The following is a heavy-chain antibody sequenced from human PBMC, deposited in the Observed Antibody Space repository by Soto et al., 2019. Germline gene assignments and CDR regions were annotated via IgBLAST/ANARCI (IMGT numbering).Heavy chain of an antibody. CDR3: ARFIRAYTDYWFDP. CDR1: GDSISSGGYY. V-gene: IGHV4-31*03. D-gene: IGHD3-10*01. Sequence: LSLTCTVSGDSISSGGYYWSWIRQLPGKDLEWIGYVYYTGSTYYNPSLKSRVTISVDTSKNEFSLRVTSMTAADTAVYYCARFIRAYTDYWFDPWGQGAVVTVSS. J-gene: IGHJ5*02. CDR2: VYYTGST.